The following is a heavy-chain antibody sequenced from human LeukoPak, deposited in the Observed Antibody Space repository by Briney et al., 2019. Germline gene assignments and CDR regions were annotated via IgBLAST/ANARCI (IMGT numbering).Heavy chain of an antibody. CDR3: ARGHYPRDRFDP. CDR1: GYTFTSYD. V-gene: IGHV1-8*03. D-gene: IGHD1-26*01. Sequence: ASVKVSCKASGYTFTSYDINWVRQATGQGLEWMGWMNPNSGNTGYAQKFQGRVTITRNTSISTAYTELSSLRSEDTAVYYCARGHYPRDRFDPWGQGTLVTVSS. J-gene: IGHJ5*02. CDR2: MNPNSGNT.